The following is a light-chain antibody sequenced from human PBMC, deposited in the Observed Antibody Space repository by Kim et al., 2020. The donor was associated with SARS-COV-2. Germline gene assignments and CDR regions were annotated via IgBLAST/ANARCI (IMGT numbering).Light chain of an antibody. Sequence: GQRVTISGSGSSSNIGRGPVSWYQQVPGTAPKLLIYADYQRPSGVRDRFSGSKSGTSVSLAISGLQSEDEADYYCAVWDDNLIGRVFGTGTKVTVL. CDR1: SSNIGRGP. CDR3: AVWDDNLIGRV. J-gene: IGLJ1*01. V-gene: IGLV1-44*01. CDR2: ADY.